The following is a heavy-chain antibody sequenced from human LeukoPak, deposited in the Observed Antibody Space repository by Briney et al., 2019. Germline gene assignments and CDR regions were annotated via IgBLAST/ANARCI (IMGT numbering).Heavy chain of an antibody. CDR2: IYPSGST. D-gene: IGHD1-1*01. V-gene: IGHV4-61*02. CDR3: ARGTGTTNFDY. Sequence: SQTLSLTCTVSGGSVSSGSYYWSWIRQPAGKGLEWIGRIYPSGSTIYPSGTTHYNPSLKSRVTISVDTSKNQSSLKVDSVTAADAAVYFCARGTGTTNFDYWGQGTLVTVSS. J-gene: IGHJ4*02. CDR1: GGSVSSGSYY.